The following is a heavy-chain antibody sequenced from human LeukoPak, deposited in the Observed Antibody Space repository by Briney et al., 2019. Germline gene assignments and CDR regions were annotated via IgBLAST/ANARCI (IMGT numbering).Heavy chain of an antibody. CDR3: ARAHAYGDYAFDY. CDR2: MNPNSGNT. V-gene: IGHV1-8*03. Sequence: GASVKVSCKASGYTFTSYDINWVRQAPGQGLEWMGWMNPNSGNTGYAQKFQGGVTITRNTSISTAYMELSSLRSEDTAVYYCARAHAYGDYAFDYWGQGTLVTVSS. CDR1: GYTFTSYD. J-gene: IGHJ4*02. D-gene: IGHD4-17*01.